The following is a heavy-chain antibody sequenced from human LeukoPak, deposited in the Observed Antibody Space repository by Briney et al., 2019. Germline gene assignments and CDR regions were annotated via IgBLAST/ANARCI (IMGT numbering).Heavy chain of an antibody. CDR1: GDSISSYY. Sequence: SETLSLTCTVSGDSISSYYWSWIRQPAGKGLEWIGRIYTTGGTVYNPSLKSRVTMSVDTSKNQFSLKLSSVTAADTAVYYCARGFYYYDTSGRGFYFDYWGQGTLVTVSS. V-gene: IGHV4-4*07. D-gene: IGHD3-22*01. J-gene: IGHJ4*02. CDR3: ARGFYYYDTSGRGFYFDY. CDR2: IYTTGGT.